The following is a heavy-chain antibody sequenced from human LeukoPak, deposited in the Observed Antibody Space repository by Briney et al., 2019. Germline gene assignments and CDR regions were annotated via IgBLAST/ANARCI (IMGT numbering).Heavy chain of an antibody. J-gene: IGHJ4*02. CDR1: GFTFSSYG. Sequence: GSLRLSCAASGFTFSSYGMHWVRQAPGKGLEWVAVISYDGSNKYYADSVKGRFTISRDNSKNTLYLQMNSLRAEHTAVYYCAKDRGSTTNDYWGQGTLVTVSS. V-gene: IGHV3-30*18. D-gene: IGHD1-26*01. CDR2: ISYDGSNK. CDR3: AKDRGSTTNDY.